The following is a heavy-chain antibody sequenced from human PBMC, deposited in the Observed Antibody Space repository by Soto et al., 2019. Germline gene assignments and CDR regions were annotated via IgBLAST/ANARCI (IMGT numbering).Heavy chain of an antibody. J-gene: IGHJ4*02. CDR1: GGSLSGYY. V-gene: IGHV4-34*01. CDR3: ARGSQWLDY. D-gene: IGHD6-19*01. Sequence: PSETLSLTCTVYGGSLSGYYWSWIRQPPGKGLEWIGEINHSGTTIYNPSLKSRVTISVDTSKNQFSLRLSSVTAADTAVYYCARGSQWLDYWGQGTLVTVSS. CDR2: INHSGTT.